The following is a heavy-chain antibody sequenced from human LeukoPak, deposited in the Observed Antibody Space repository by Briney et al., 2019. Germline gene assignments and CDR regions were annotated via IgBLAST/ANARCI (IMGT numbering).Heavy chain of an antibody. J-gene: IGHJ4*02. D-gene: IGHD5-12*01. CDR2: MNPNSGNT. CDR1: GYTFTSYD. CDR3: ARVSYSGYDVDY. Sequence: ASVKASCKASGYTFTSYDINWVRQAPGQGLEWMGWMNPNSGNTAYAQKFQGRVTITRDTSIETVYMELSSLRSEDTAVYYCARVSYSGYDVDYWGQGTLVTVSS. V-gene: IGHV1-8*01.